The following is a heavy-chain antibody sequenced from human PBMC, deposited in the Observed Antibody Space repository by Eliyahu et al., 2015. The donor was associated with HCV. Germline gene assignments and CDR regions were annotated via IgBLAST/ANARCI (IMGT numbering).Heavy chain of an antibody. CDR3: AKEKISTVRGVTFGHYYYYGMDV. CDR2: ITSDGKT. D-gene: IGHD3-10*01. CDR1: GFTFKNYA. V-gene: IGHV3-23*01. J-gene: IGHJ6*02. Sequence: SGFTFKNYALSWVRQAPGKGLXWVSGITSDGKTYYADSVXXRFTISRDYSKMLYLEMKXLRGEDTAIYYCAKEKISTVRGVTFGHYYYYGMDVWGQGTPVIVSS.